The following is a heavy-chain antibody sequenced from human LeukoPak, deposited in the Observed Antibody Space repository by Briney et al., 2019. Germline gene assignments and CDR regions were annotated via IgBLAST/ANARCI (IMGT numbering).Heavy chain of an antibody. D-gene: IGHD2-15*01. CDR1: GFTFSSFA. CDR3: AKAPVTSCRGAFCYPFDY. J-gene: IGHJ4*02. V-gene: IGHV3-23*01. Sequence: GGSLRLSCAASGFTFSSFAMSWVRQAPGKGLEWVSAMSSSDDGRYYAASVRGRFTISRDTSRSTLYLQMNSLRAEDAAVYYCAKAPVTSCRGAFCYPFDYWGQGTLVTVSS. CDR2: MSSSDDGR.